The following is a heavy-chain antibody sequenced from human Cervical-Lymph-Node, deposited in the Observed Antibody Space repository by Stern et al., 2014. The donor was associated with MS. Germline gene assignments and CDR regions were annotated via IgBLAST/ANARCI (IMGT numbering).Heavy chain of an antibody. Sequence: VQLVESGGGVVQPGRSLRLSCSPSGFAFSTYGMHWVRQAPGKGLEWVALISFDGAKTYYADSVKGRFTISRYNPKNTLYLQMKSLRGEDTAVYYCARGSDWYPLDYWGQGTLVTVSS. V-gene: IGHV3-30*03. CDR1: GFAFSTYG. J-gene: IGHJ4*02. CDR3: ARGSDWYPLDY. CDR2: ISFDGAKT. D-gene: IGHD6-19*01.